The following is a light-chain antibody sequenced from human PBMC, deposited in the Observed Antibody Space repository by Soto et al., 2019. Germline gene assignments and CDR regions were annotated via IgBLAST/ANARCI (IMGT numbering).Light chain of an antibody. CDR1: SSNIGTNT. CDR2: SNN. V-gene: IGLV1-44*01. Sequence: HSVLTQPPSASGTPGQRVTISCSGSSSNIGTNTVNWFQQLPGTAPKLLIYSNNQRPSGVPDRFSGSKSGTSASLAISGLQSDDEADYYCAAWDDSLNGYVFGSGTKLTVL. J-gene: IGLJ1*01. CDR3: AAWDDSLNGYV.